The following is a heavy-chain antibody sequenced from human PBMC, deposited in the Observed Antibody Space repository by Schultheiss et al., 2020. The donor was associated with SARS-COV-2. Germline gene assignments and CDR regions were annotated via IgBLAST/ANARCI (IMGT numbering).Heavy chain of an antibody. D-gene: IGHD6-6*01. CDR3: ARDRAARPDDDYYYGMDV. V-gene: IGHV1-18*01. CDR1: GYTFTSYG. CDR2: ISAYNGNT. J-gene: IGHJ6*02. Sequence: ASVKVSCKASGYTFTSYGISWVRQAPGQGLEWMGWISAYNGNTNYAQKLQGRVTMTTDTSTSTAYMELRSLRSDDTAVYYCARDRAARPDDDYYYGMDVWGQGTTVTGSS.